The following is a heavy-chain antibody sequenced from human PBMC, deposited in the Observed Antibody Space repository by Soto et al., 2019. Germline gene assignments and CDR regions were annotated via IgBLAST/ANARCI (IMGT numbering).Heavy chain of an antibody. Sequence: GESLKISCKGSGYSLTSYWISWVRQMPGKGPVWVGRIDPRDSYTNYSPSFQGHVTISADQSISTAYLQWSSLKASDTAMYYCARYIVVVTATKYYYYGMDVWGQGTTVTVSS. D-gene: IGHD2-21*02. CDR3: ARYIVVVTATKYYYYGMDV. CDR2: IDPRDSYT. CDR1: GYSLTSYW. J-gene: IGHJ6*02. V-gene: IGHV5-10-1*01.